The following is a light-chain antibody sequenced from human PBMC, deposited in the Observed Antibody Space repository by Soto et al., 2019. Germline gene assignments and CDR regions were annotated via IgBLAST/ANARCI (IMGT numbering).Light chain of an antibody. CDR1: SSDVGGHNI. V-gene: IGLV2-23*01. Sequence: QSALAQPASVSGSPGQSITVSCTGNSSDVGGHNIVSWYQQQPGKAPKVVIYDASKRPSGVSDRFSGSKSGNTASLTISGLQAEDEADYYCCSYSRSSTLLFGTGRKVTVL. CDR3: CSYSRSSTLL. CDR2: DAS. J-gene: IGLJ1*01.